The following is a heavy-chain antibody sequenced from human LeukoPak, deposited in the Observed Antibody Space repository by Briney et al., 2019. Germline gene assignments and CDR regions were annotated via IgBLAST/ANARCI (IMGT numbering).Heavy chain of an antibody. J-gene: IGHJ4*02. CDR1: GGSISSSSYY. CDR2: IYYSGST. CDR3: ARHPPYYSSSWYWFSASFDY. Sequence: SETLSLTCTVSGGSISSSSYYWGWIRQPPGTGLEWIGSIYYSGSTYYNPSLKSRVTISVDTSKNQFSLKLSSVTAADTAVYYCARHPPYYSSSWYWFSASFDYWGQGTLVTVSS. D-gene: IGHD6-13*01. V-gene: IGHV4-39*01.